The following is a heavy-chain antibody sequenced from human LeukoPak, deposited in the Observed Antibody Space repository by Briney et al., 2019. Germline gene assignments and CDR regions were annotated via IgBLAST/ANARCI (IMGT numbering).Heavy chain of an antibody. J-gene: IGHJ5*02. CDR1: GGSISSYY. CDR2: IYYSGST. V-gene: IGHV4-59*01. Sequence: SETLSLTCTVSGGSISSYYWSWIRQPPGKGLEWIGCIYYSGSTNYNPSLKSRVTISVDTSKNQFSLKLSSVTAADTAVYYCARGWDYDFWSGYYQKDSIGWFDPWGQGTLVTVSS. D-gene: IGHD3-3*01. CDR3: ARGWDYDFWSGYYQKDSIGWFDP.